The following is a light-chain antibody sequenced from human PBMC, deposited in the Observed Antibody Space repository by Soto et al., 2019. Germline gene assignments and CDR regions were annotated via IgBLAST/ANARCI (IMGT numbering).Light chain of an antibody. CDR2: AAS. J-gene: IGKJ1*01. Sequence: DIQMTQSPSSLSASVGDRVTITCRASQGISTYLVWYQQKPGTVPKLLIFAASTLQSGVPSRFSGSGSGTDFTLTISSLQPEEVATYYCQNYNCAPWTFGQGTKVEIK. V-gene: IGKV1-27*01. CDR3: QNYNCAPWT. CDR1: QGISTY.